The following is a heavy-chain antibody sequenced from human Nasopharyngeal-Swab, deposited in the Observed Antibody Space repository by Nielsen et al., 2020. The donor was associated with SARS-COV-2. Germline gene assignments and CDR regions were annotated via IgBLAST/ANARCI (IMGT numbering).Heavy chain of an antibody. V-gene: IGHV3-23*01. J-gene: IGHJ6*02. Sequence: GESLKISCAASGFTFSSYAMSWVRQAPGKGLEWVSAISGSGGSTYYADSAKGRFTISRDNSKNTLYLQMNSLRAEDTAVYYCAKGGIFDDFWSGYYDYYYGMDVWGQGTTVTVSS. CDR1: GFTFSSYA. CDR3: AKGGIFDDFWSGYYDYYYGMDV. CDR2: ISGSGGST. D-gene: IGHD3-3*01.